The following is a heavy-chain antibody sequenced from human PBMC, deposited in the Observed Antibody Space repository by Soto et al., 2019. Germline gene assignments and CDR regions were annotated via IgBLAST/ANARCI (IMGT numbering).Heavy chain of an antibody. CDR2: IYHSGST. CDR1: WGSISSSNC. D-gene: IGHD3-10*01. V-gene: IGHV4-4*02. J-gene: IGHJ5*02. CDR3: ASKTSYTYYYGSGSYRPINWFDP. Sequence: SETLCLTCAVSWGSISSSNCCSWVRQHPGKGLAWIGEIYHSGSTNYNPSLKSRVTISVDKSKNQFSLKLSSVTAADTAVYYCASKTSYTYYYGSGSYRPINWFDPWGQGTLVTVS.